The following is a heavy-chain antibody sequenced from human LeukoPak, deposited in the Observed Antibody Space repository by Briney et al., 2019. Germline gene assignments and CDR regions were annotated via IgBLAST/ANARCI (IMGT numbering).Heavy chain of an antibody. CDR1: GYTFTGYY. D-gene: IGHD6-19*01. CDR2: INPNSGGT. V-gene: IGHV1-2*06. CDR3: ARVFREVAGTRGYYFDY. Sequence: ASVKVSCKASGYTFTGYYMHWVRQAPGQWLEWMGRINPNSGGTNYAQKFQGRVTMTRDTSISTAYMELSRLRSDDTAVYYCARVFREVAGTRGYYFDYWGQGTLVTVSS. J-gene: IGHJ4*02.